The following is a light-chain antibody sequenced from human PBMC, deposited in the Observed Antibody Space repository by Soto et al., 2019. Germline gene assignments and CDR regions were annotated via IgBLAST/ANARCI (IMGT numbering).Light chain of an antibody. CDR2: DAS. Sequence: EIVLTQFPATLSLFPGETATLSCRASQTVGTYLAWYQQKPGQAPRLLISDASNRATGVPTLFSGSGSGTDFTLTISSLEPEDFAVYFCQQRNNWPRITFGQGTRLEIK. J-gene: IGKJ5*01. V-gene: IGKV3-11*01. CDR1: QTVGTY. CDR3: QQRNNWPRIT.